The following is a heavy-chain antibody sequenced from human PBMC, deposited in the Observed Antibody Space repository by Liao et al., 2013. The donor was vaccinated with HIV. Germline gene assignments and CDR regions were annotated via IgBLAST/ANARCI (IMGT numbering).Heavy chain of an antibody. D-gene: IGHD1-20*01. V-gene: IGHV4-34*01. CDR2: SNQSGST. CDR3: ARVPTPYNWNVRGAFDI. J-gene: IGHJ3*02. CDR1: GGSLSGYY. Sequence: QVQLQQWGAGLLKASETLSLTCAVYGGSLSGYYWSWIRQPPGKGLEWIGESNQSGSTNYNPSLKSRVTISVDTSKNQFSLKLSSVTAADTAVYYCARVPTPYNWNVRGAFDIWGQGTMVTVSS.